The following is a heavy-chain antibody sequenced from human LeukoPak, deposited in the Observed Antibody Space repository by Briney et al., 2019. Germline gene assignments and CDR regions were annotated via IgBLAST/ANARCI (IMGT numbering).Heavy chain of an antibody. CDR2: ISYDGSNK. CDR1: GFTFSSYG. V-gene: IGHV3-30*18. CDR3: AKDLSGSDCDAFDI. Sequence: GRSLRLSCAASGFTFSSYGMHWVRQAPGKGLEWVAVISYDGSNKYYADSVKGRFTISRDNSKNTLYLQMNSLRAEDTAVYYCAKDLSGSDCDAFDIWGQGTMVTVSS. J-gene: IGHJ3*02. D-gene: IGHD1-26*01.